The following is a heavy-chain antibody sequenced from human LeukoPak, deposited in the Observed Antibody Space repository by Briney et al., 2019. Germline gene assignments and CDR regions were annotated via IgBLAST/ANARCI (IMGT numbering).Heavy chain of an antibody. D-gene: IGHD3-9*01. Sequence: PSETLSLTCTVSGGSISSYYWSWIRQPPGKGLERIGYIYYSGSTNYNPSLKSRVTISVDTSKNQFSLKLSSVTAADTAVYYCARDARYFDWLLPPPDAFDIWGQGTMVTVSS. CDR3: ARDARYFDWLLPPPDAFDI. CDR2: IYYSGST. J-gene: IGHJ3*02. CDR1: GGSISSYY. V-gene: IGHV4-59*01.